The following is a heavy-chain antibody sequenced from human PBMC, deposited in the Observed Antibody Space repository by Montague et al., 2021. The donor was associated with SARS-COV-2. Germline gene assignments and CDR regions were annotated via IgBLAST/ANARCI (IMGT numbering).Heavy chain of an antibody. D-gene: IGHD3-10*01. CDR1: VSCISGADRL. CDR2: IYHTGTT. V-gene: IGHV4-31*03. CDR3: ARGVSYGSGFLSE. J-gene: IGHJ4*02. Sequence: TLSLTCSGLVSCISGADRLWTRLHSRPDSGLYSVFYIYHTGTTHYRPSLKSRATLSVDISQNQFSLKLNSMTAADTAIYYCARGVSYGSGFLSEWGPGTLVIVYS.